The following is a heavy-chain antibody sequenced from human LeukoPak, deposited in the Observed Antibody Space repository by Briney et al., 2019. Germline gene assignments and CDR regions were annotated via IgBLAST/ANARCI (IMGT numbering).Heavy chain of an antibody. D-gene: IGHD3-10*01. CDR1: GFTFSGYW. Sequence: GGSLRLSCAASGFTFSGYWMSWVRQAPGKGLEWVANIKQDGSEKYYVDSVKGRFTISRDNSKNTLYLQMNSLRAEDTAVYYCAKVLGVRGVTTPIWFDPWGQGTLVTVSS. V-gene: IGHV3-7*01. CDR2: IKQDGSEK. J-gene: IGHJ5*02. CDR3: AKVLGVRGVTTPIWFDP.